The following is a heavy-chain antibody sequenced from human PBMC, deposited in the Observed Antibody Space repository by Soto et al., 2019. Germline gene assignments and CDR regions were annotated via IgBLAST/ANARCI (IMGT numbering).Heavy chain of an antibody. CDR3: ARDLDNGPGSPAYFDY. CDR1: GFTFSSYS. Sequence: GGSLRLSCAASGFTFSSYSMNWVRQAPGKGLEWVSYISSSSSTIYYADSVKGRFTISRDNAKNSLYLQMNSLRDEDTAVYYCARDLDNGPGSPAYFDYWGQGTLVTVSS. J-gene: IGHJ4*02. V-gene: IGHV3-48*02. CDR2: ISSSSSTI. D-gene: IGHD3-10*01.